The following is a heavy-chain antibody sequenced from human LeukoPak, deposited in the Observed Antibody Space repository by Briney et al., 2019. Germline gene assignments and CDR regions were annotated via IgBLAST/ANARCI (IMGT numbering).Heavy chain of an antibody. V-gene: IGHV4-59*01. CDR1: GGSFSGYY. J-gene: IGHJ4*02. Sequence: SETLSLTCAVYGGSFSGYYWSWIRQPPGKGLEWIGYIYYSGSTNYNPSLKSRVTISVDTSKNQFSLKLSSVTAADTAVYYCAREQKGIFGVVTDFFDYWGQGTLVTVSS. D-gene: IGHD3-3*01. CDR2: IYYSGST. CDR3: AREQKGIFGVVTDFFDY.